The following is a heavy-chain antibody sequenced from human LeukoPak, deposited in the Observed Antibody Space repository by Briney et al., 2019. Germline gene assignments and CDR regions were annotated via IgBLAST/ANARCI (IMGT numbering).Heavy chain of an antibody. CDR3: ARGIRAGVWAFDI. V-gene: IGHV3-13*04. Sequence: PGGSLRPSCAASGFTVSNYDLHWVRQATGKGLEWVSGISTAGDPYYPGSVKGRFTISRENAKKSLYLQMNSLRDGDTAVYYCARGIRAGVWAFDIWGQGTMVTVAS. CDR2: ISTAGDP. J-gene: IGHJ3*02. CDR1: GFTVSNYD. D-gene: IGHD3-10*01.